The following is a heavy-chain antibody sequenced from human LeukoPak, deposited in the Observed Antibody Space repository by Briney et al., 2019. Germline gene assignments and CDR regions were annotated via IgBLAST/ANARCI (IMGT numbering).Heavy chain of an antibody. CDR2: ISWDGGST. Sequence: GGSLRLSCAASGFTFDDYAMHWVRQAPGKGLEWVSLISWDGGSTYYADSVKGRFTISRDNSKNSLYLQMNSLRAEDTALYYCAKESSSWSPYFDYWGQGTLVTVSS. D-gene: IGHD6-13*01. CDR1: GFTFDDYA. CDR3: AKESSSWSPYFDY. V-gene: IGHV3-43D*03. J-gene: IGHJ4*02.